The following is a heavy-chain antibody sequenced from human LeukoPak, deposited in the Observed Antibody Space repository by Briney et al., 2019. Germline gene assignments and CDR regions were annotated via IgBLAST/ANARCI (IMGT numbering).Heavy chain of an antibody. J-gene: IGHJ4*02. CDR1: GDSISRYY. D-gene: IGHD3-10*01. CDR2: IYYSGST. Sequence: PSETLSLTCTVSGDSISRYYWSWIRQPPGKGLEWIGYIYYSGSTNYNPSLKSRVTILVDTSKNQFSLKLRSVNAADTAVYYCARTMVRGTYYCDDWGQGTLVTVSS. V-gene: IGHV4-59*08. CDR3: ARTMVRGTYYCDD.